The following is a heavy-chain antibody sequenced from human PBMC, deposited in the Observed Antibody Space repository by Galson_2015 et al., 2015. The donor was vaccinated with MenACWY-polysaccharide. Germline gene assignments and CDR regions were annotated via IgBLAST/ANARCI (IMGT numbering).Heavy chain of an antibody. V-gene: IGHV3-23*01. CDR2: ITPTGGTP. D-gene: IGHD4/OR15-4a*01. J-gene: IGHJ6*03. CDR3: AKGSYRANAVLSYYYYYMDV. Sequence: SLRISCAASAFDFNKYVMNWVRQPPGKGLQWVSSITPTGGTPSYADSVRGRFTITRDNPKNTLYLQMNRLGAEDTAVYYCAKGSYRANAVLSYYYYYMDVWGKGTTVTVSS. CDR1: AFDFNKYV.